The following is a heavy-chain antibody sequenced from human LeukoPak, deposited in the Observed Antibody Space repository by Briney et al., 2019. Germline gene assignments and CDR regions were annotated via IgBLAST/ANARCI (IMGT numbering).Heavy chain of an antibody. CDR3: ARGHLGLSP. J-gene: IGHJ5*02. CDR2: FHNSGTT. CDR1: GVSISSHY. V-gene: IGHV4-59*11. Sequence: SETLSLTCSVSGVSISSHYWSWIRQPPGQGLEWIGYFHNSGTTSYNPSLTGRVTISVDTAMDQISLKLNSVTAADTAVYYCARGHLGLSPWGQGTLVTVSS. D-gene: IGHD3-10*01.